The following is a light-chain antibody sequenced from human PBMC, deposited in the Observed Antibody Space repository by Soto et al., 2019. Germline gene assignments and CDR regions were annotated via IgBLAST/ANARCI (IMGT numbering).Light chain of an antibody. CDR2: NNN. CDR1: SSNIGSNT. Sequence: QSVLTQAPSASGTPGQRVAISCSGSSSNIGSNTVNWYQHLPGTAPKLLIYNNNQRPSGVPDRFSGSKSATSASLAISGLQSEDESVYYCQSYESSVSGWIFGGGTKLTVL. CDR3: QSYESSVSGWI. V-gene: IGLV1-44*01. J-gene: IGLJ3*02.